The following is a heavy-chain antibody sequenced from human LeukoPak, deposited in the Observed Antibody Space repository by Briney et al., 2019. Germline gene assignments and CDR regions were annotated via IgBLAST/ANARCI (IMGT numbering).Heavy chain of an antibody. CDR1: GGSINSNNW. V-gene: IGHV4-4*02. CDR2: IYHSGST. Sequence: PSGTLSLTCAVSGGSINSNNWWSWVRQPPGKGLEWIGEIYHSGSTNYNPSLKSRVTISVDKPKKQFSLKLSSVTAADTAVYYCVTNSIGYCSGGNCYQVSDYWGQGTLVTVSS. J-gene: IGHJ4*02. D-gene: IGHD2-15*01. CDR3: VTNSIGYCSGGNCYQVSDY.